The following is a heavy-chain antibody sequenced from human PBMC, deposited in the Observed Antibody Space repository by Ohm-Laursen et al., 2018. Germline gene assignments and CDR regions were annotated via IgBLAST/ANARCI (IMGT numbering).Heavy chain of an antibody. Sequence: SLRLSCAASGFTFSSYWMSWVRQAPGKGLEWVANIKQDGSEKYYVDSVKGRFTISRDNAKKSLYLQMNSLRAEDTAVYYCARDLSGHYAIDYWGQGTLVTVSS. CDR1: GFTFSSYW. J-gene: IGHJ4*02. V-gene: IGHV3-7*01. CDR2: IKQDGSEK. D-gene: IGHD3-9*01. CDR3: ARDLSGHYAIDY.